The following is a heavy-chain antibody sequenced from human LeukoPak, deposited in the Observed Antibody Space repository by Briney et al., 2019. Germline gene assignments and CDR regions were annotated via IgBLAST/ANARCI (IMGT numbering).Heavy chain of an antibody. CDR3: ARLGTSSRTLVGFDP. V-gene: IGHV4-59*08. J-gene: IGHJ5*02. Sequence: PSETLSLTCTVFGGSISSYYWSWIRQPPGKGLEWIGYIYYSGSTNYNPSLKSRVTISVDTSKNQFSLKLSSVTAADTAVYYCARLGTSSRTLVGFDPWGQGTLVTVSS. CDR1: GGSISSYY. D-gene: IGHD2-2*01. CDR2: IYYSGST.